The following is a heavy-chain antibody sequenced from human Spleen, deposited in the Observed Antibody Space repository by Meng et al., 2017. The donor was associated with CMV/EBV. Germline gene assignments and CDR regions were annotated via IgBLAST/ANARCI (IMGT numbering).Heavy chain of an antibody. J-gene: IGHJ4*02. CDR2: INHSGST. CDR3: AREGGTGETIAAHFDY. D-gene: IGHD7-27*01. V-gene: IGHV4-34*01. CDR1: VGSFSGYY. Sequence: SQTLSLTCAVYVGSFSGYYWSWIRQPPGKGLEWIGEINHSGSTNYNPSLKSRVTISVDTSKNQFSLKLSSVTAADTAVYYCAREGGTGETIAAHFDYWGQGTLVTVSS.